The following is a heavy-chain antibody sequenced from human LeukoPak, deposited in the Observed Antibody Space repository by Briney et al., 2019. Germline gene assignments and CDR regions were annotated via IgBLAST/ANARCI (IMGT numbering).Heavy chain of an antibody. V-gene: IGHV3-23*01. D-gene: IGHD7-27*01. J-gene: IGHJ4*02. Sequence: WIRQAPGKGLEWVSGISGSGSSTYYADSVKGRHTISRDNSKKTLYLQMNSLRDEDTAVYYCAKTLWGSYYFDSWGQGILVTVSS. CDR3: AKTLWGSYYFDS. CDR2: ISGSGSST.